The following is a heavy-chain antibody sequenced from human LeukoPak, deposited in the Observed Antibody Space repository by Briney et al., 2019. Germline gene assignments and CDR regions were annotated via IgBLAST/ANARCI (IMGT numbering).Heavy chain of an antibody. CDR2: IYYSGST. Sequence: PSETLSLTCTVSGGSISSYYWSWIRQPPGKGLEWIGYIYYSGSTNCNPSLKSRVTISVDTSKNQFSLKLSSVTAADTAVYYCARALEYYYDSSGYSGAYYFDYWGQGTLVTVSS. CDR3: ARALEYYYDSSGYSGAYYFDY. D-gene: IGHD3-22*01. V-gene: IGHV4-59*01. CDR1: GGSISSYY. J-gene: IGHJ4*02.